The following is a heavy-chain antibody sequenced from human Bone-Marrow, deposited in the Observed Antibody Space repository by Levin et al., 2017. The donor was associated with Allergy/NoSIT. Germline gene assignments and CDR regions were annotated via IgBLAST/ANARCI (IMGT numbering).Heavy chain of an antibody. D-gene: IGHD3-3*01. CDR3: ARGRGYYDFWSGYYVDAFDS. Sequence: SVKVSCKASGGTFSSYAISWVRQAPGQGLEWMGGIIPIFGTANYAQKFQGRVTITADESTSTAYMELSSLRSEDTAVYYCARGRGYYDFWSGYYVDAFDSWGQGTMVTVSS. CDR1: GGTFSSYA. J-gene: IGHJ3*02. V-gene: IGHV1-69*13. CDR2: IIPIFGTA.